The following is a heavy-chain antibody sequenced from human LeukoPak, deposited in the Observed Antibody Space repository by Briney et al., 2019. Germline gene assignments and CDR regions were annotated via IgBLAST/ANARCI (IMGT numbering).Heavy chain of an antibody. J-gene: IGHJ5*02. CDR1: GYTFTGYY. Sequence: ASVKVSXKASGYTFTGYYMHWVRQAPGQGLEWMGWINPNSGGTNYAQKFQGRVTMTRDTSISTAYMELSRLRSDDTAVYYCARESITVFGVVITPWGQGTLVTVSS. CDR3: ARESITVFGVVITP. D-gene: IGHD3-3*01. V-gene: IGHV1-2*02. CDR2: INPNSGGT.